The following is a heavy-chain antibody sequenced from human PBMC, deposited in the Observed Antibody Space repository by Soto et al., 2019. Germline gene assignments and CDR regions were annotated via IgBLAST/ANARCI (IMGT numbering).Heavy chain of an antibody. V-gene: IGHV4-61*08. D-gene: IGHD3-22*01. CDR1: GGSVSSGGYY. Sequence: PSETLSLTCTVSGGSVSSGGYYWSWIRQPPGKGLEWIGYIYYTGSTNYSPSFKNRVTISLDTSKNQFSLKLNSMTAADTAVYYCARSQITMISYFDHWGQGTLVTVSS. CDR2: IYYTGST. CDR3: ARSQITMISYFDH. J-gene: IGHJ4*02.